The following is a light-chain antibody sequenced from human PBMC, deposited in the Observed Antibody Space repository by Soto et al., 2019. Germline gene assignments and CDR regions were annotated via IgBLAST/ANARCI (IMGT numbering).Light chain of an antibody. CDR2: DVX. V-gene: IGLV2-11*01. Sequence: QSALTQPRSVSGSPGQSVTISCTGTSSDVGDYNYVSWYQQYPGKAPKLVIYDVXKRPSXVXDRFSGSKSGNTASLTISGXXXXXXXXYYCCSFAGSYTFWVFGGGTKVTVL. CDR3: CSFAGSYTFWV. CDR1: SSDVGDYNY. J-gene: IGLJ3*02.